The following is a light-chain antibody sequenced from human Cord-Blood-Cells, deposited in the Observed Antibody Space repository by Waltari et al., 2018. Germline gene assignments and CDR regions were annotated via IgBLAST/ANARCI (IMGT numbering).Light chain of an antibody. CDR1: QSVLYSSNNKNY. Sequence: DIVMTQFPDSLAVSLGERATINCKSSQSVLYSSNNKNYLAWYQQKPGQPPKLLIYWASTRESGVPDRFSVSGSGTDFTLTISSLQAEDVAVYYCQQYYSTPYTFGQGTKLEIK. J-gene: IGKJ2*01. CDR3: QQYYSTPYT. V-gene: IGKV4-1*01. CDR2: WAS.